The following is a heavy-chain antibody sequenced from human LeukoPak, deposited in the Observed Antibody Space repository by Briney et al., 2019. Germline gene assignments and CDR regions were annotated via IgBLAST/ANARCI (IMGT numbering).Heavy chain of an antibody. Sequence: PSETLSLTCTVSGGSISSSSYYWGWIRQPPGKGLEWIGSIYYSGSTYYNPSLKSRVTISVDTSKNQFSLKLSSVTAADTAVYYCARGLFLAVPAAMFWGYSYGAPLDYWGQGTLVTVSS. V-gene: IGHV4-39*01. CDR2: IYYSGST. CDR1: GGSISSSSYY. CDR3: ARGLFLAVPAAMFWGYSYGAPLDY. D-gene: IGHD2-2*01. J-gene: IGHJ4*02.